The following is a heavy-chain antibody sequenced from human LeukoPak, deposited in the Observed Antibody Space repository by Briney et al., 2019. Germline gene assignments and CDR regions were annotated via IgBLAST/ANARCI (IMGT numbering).Heavy chain of an antibody. CDR1: GFTVSSNY. J-gene: IGHJ6*02. CDR2: IYSGGST. V-gene: IGHV3-53*01. CDR3: ARDRVVVTAIRCYYYGMDV. D-gene: IGHD2-21*02. Sequence: GGSLRLSCAASGFTVSSNYMSWVRQAPGKGLEWVSVIYSGGSTYYADSVKGRFTISRDNSKNTLYLQMNSLRAEDTAVYYCARDRVVVTAIRCYYYGMDVWGQGTTVTVSS.